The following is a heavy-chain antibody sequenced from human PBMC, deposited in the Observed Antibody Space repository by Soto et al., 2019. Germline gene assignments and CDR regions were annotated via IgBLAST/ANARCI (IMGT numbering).Heavy chain of an antibody. J-gene: IGHJ6*02. D-gene: IGHD1-26*01. Sequence: EVQLVESGGGLVQPGGSLKLSCAASGFTFSGSAMHWVRQASGKGLEWVGRIRSKANSYATAYAASVKGRFTISRDDSKNTAYLQMNSLKTEDTAVYYCTSSRLGELPYYYYYGMDVWGQGTTVTVSS. CDR3: TSSRLGELPYYYYYGMDV. CDR2: IRSKANSYAT. V-gene: IGHV3-73*02. CDR1: GFTFSGSA.